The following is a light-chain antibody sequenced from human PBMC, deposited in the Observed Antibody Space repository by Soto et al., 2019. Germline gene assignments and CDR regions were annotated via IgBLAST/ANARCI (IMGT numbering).Light chain of an antibody. J-gene: IGKJ3*01. CDR2: DAS. CDR3: QSISS. Sequence: VQMTQSPSSLSASIGDRVTISCQASQDINIYVNWYQQKPGKAPKILINDASNLETGVPSRFSGSGSGKNFTFTISSLQPEDIATYFCQSISSFGPGTKVDIK. CDR1: QDINIY. V-gene: IGKV1-33*01.